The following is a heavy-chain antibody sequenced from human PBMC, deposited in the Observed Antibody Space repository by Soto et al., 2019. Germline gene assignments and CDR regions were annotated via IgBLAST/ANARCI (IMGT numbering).Heavy chain of an antibody. D-gene: IGHD7-27*01. CDR3: ARTSVNWGSRGLVDY. V-gene: IGHV2-5*02. J-gene: IGHJ4*02. Sequence: QITLKESGPTLVKPTQTLTLTCTFSGFSLSTSGVGVGWIRQPPGKALEWLAFLYWDDDKHYSPSLKSRLTITKDTSKNQVLLTMTNMDPVDTATYYCARTSVNWGSRGLVDYWGQGTLVTVAS. CDR2: LYWDDDK. CDR1: GFSLSTSGVG.